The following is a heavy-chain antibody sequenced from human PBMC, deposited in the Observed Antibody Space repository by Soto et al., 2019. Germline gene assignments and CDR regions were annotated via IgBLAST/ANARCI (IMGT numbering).Heavy chain of an antibody. Sequence: QVQLQQWGAGLLKPSETLSLTCAVYGGSFSGYYWSWIRQPPGKGLEWIGEINHSGSTNYNPSLKSRVTISVDTSKNQFSLKLSSVTAADTAVYYCARGRDILVVVAKGRYFDYWGQGTLVTVSS. CDR3: ARGRDILVVVAKGRYFDY. CDR2: INHSGST. D-gene: IGHD2-15*01. J-gene: IGHJ4*02. V-gene: IGHV4-34*01. CDR1: GGSFSGYY.